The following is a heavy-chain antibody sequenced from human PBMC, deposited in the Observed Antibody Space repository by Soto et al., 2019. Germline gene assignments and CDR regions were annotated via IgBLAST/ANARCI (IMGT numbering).Heavy chain of an antibody. Sequence: EVQLVVSGGGLVQPRGSLSLSWAASGFTVSSNYMSWVRQAPGKGLEWVSVIYSGGSAYYADSVKGRFTISRDNSKNTLYLQMNSLRAEDTAVYYCARFFYGDYPDYWGQGTLVTVSS. CDR1: GFTVSSNY. J-gene: IGHJ4*02. CDR2: IYSGGSA. V-gene: IGHV3-66*01. D-gene: IGHD4-17*01. CDR3: ARFFYGDYPDY.